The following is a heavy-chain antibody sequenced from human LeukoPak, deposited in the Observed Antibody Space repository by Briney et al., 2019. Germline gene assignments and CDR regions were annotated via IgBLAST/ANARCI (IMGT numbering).Heavy chain of an antibody. V-gene: IGHV1-2*02. Sequence: GAAVKVSCKTSGYTFTGYYLHWVRQAPGQGLEWMGWISPNRGGTNYAQKSQDTVTITRDTSIRTAYMELRSLRSDGTAVYYCARASAGTAYSPLDYWGQGTLVTVSS. CDR2: ISPNRGGT. CDR3: ARASAGTAYSPLDY. CDR1: GYTFTGYY. D-gene: IGHD3/OR15-3a*01. J-gene: IGHJ4*02.